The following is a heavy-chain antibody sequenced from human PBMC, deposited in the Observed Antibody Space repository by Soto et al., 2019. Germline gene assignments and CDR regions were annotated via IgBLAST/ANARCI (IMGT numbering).Heavy chain of an antibody. V-gene: IGHV1-69*13. J-gene: IGHJ1*01. CDR2: IIPIFGTA. CDR1: GYTFTNYA. Sequence: SVKVSCKASGYTFTNYAISWVRQAPGQGLEWMGGIIPIFGTANYAQKFQGRVMITADESTSTAYMELSSLRSEDTAVYYCARDDYGDIVGYFQHWGQGTLVTVSS. CDR3: ARDDYGDIVGYFQH. D-gene: IGHD4-17*01.